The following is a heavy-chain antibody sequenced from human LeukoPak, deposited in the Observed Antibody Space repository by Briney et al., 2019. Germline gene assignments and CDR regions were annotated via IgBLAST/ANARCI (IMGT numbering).Heavy chain of an antibody. CDR2: ISYDGSNK. D-gene: IGHD4-17*01. CDR3: ARDIYGDYFDY. V-gene: IGHV3-30*03. Sequence: PGGSLRLSCAASGFTFSNAWMNWVRQAPGKGLEWVAVISYDGSNKYYADSVKGRFTISRDNSKNTLYLQMNSLRAEDTAVYYCARDIYGDYFDYWGQGTLVTVSS. CDR1: GFTFSNAW. J-gene: IGHJ4*02.